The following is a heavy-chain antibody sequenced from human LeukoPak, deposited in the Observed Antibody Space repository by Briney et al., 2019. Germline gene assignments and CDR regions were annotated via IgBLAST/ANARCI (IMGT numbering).Heavy chain of an antibody. CDR3: ARDNRIVGATGAFDI. J-gene: IGHJ3*02. CDR2: IYYSGST. D-gene: IGHD1-26*01. V-gene: IGHV4-61*08. Sequence: SQTLSLTCTVSGGSISSGDYYWSWIRQPPGKGLEWIGYIYYSGSTNYNPSLKSRVTISVDTSKNQFSLKLSSVTAADTAVYYCARDNRIVGATGAFDIWGQGTMVTVSS. CDR1: GGSISSGDYY.